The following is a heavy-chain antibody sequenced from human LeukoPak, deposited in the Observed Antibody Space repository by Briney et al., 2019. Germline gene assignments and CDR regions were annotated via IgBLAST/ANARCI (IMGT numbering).Heavy chain of an antibody. CDR2: IHSSGTT. D-gene: IGHD6-13*01. V-gene: IGHV4-59*01. CDR1: DGSLSSYY. Sequence: PSETLSLTCIVADGSLSSYYWSWIRQPPGKGLEWMGYIHSSGTTNYSPSLKSRITMSLDTSKNQFSLRLRSVTAADTAMYYCARATYISSRASQLGYWGQGTLVTVSS. CDR3: ARATYISSRASQLGY. J-gene: IGHJ4*02.